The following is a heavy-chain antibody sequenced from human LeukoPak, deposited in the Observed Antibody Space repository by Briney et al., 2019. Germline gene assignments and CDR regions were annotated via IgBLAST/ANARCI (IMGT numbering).Heavy chain of an antibody. CDR3: ARDFYYGSGSYNWFDP. D-gene: IGHD3-10*01. CDR1: GYSISSGYY. J-gene: IGHJ5*02. CDR2: ICHSGST. V-gene: IGHV4-38-2*02. Sequence: SETLSLTCAVSGYSISSGYYWGWIRQPPGKGLEWIGSICHSGSTYYNPSLKSRVTISVDTSKNQFSLKLSSVTAADTAVYYCARDFYYGSGSYNWFDPWGQGTLVTVSS.